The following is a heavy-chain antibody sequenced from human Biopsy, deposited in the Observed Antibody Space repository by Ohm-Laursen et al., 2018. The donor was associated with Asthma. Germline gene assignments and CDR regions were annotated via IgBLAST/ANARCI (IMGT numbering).Heavy chain of an antibody. V-gene: IGHV4-31*03. J-gene: IGHJ4*02. CDR2: IYYSGST. CDR1: GASISSGIYY. CDR3: ARAQDYYDSRGYYRSFDY. Sequence: TLSLTCTVSGASISSGIYYWSWIRQHPGKGLEWIGYIYYSGSTYYNPSLKSRVRISIDTSKNQFSLKLSSVTAADTAVYYCARAQDYYDSRGYYRSFDYWGQGTLVTVSS. D-gene: IGHD3-22*01.